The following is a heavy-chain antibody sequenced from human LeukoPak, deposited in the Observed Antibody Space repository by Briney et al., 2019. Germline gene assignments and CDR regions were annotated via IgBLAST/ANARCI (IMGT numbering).Heavy chain of an antibody. D-gene: IGHD3-10*01. CDR2: ISYDGSNK. CDR3: AKDMVRGVIITWGAFDI. J-gene: IGHJ3*02. CDR1: GFTFSSYG. Sequence: GRSLRLSCAASGFTFSSYGMHWVRQAPGKGLEWVAVISYDGSNKYYADSVKGRFTISRDNSKNTLYLQMNSLRAEDTAVYYCAKDMVRGVIITWGAFDIWGQGTMVTVSS. V-gene: IGHV3-30*18.